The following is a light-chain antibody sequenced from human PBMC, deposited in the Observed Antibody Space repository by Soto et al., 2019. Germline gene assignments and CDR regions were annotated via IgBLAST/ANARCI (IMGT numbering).Light chain of an antibody. CDR3: QQRSNWPPGGLT. CDR1: QSVSSY. J-gene: IGKJ4*01. CDR2: DAS. V-gene: IGKV3-11*01. Sequence: EIVLTQSPATLSLSPGERATLSCRASQSVSSYLAWYQQKPGQAPRLLIYDASNRATGIPARFSGSGSGTDFTLTISSLEPEDFAVYYCQQRSNWPPGGLTFGGWTKVEIK.